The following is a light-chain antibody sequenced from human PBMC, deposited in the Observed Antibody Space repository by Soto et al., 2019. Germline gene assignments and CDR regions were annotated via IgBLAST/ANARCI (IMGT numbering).Light chain of an antibody. CDR2: GAS. CDR1: QSVSSN. Sequence: EIVMTQSPATLSVSPGERATLSCRASQSVSSNLVWYQQKPGQAPRVLIYGASTRATGIPARFSGSGSGTEFTLTISSLQSEDFAVYYCQQYNGWPRTFGQGTKVEIK. CDR3: QQYNGWPRT. J-gene: IGKJ1*01. V-gene: IGKV3-15*01.